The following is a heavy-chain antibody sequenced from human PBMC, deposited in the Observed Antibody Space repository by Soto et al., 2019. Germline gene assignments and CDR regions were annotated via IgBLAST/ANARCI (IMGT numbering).Heavy chain of an antibody. J-gene: IGHJ5*02. CDR3: ARDEDSNGSYDNWFDP. CDR1: GGSISSYY. Sequence: SETLSLTXTVSGGSISSYYWSWIRQPAGKGLEWIGRIYTSGSTNYNPSLKSRVTMSVDTSKNQFSLKLSSVTAADTAVYYCARDEDSNGSYDNWFDPWGQGTLVTVSS. D-gene: IGHD1-26*01. CDR2: IYTSGST. V-gene: IGHV4-4*07.